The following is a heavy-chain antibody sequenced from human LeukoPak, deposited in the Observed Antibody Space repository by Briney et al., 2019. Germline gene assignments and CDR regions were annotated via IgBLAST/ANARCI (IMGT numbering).Heavy chain of an antibody. CDR2: IYHSGST. J-gene: IGHJ4*02. Sequence: SQTLSLTCTVSGGSISSGSYYWGWIRQPPGKGLEWIGSIYHSGSTYYNPSLKSRVTISVDTSKNQFSLRLSSVTAADTAVYYCARVGVCSGGSCYFDFDYWGQGTLVTVSS. CDR3: ARVGVCSGGSCYFDFDY. D-gene: IGHD2-15*01. V-gene: IGHV4-39*07. CDR1: GGSISSGSYY.